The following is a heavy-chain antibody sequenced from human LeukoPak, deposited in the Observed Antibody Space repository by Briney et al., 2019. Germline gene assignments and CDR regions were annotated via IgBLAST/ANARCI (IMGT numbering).Heavy chain of an antibody. CDR2: ISSSSSYI. Sequence: GGSLRLSCAASGFTFSSYSMNWVRQAPGKGPEWVSSISSSSSYIYYADSVKGRFTISRDNAKNSLYLQMNSLRAEDTALYYCARQSEYCSGGSCYTYFDYWGQGTLVTVSS. D-gene: IGHD2-15*01. CDR1: GFTFSSYS. V-gene: IGHV3-21*04. CDR3: ARQSEYCSGGSCYTYFDY. J-gene: IGHJ4*02.